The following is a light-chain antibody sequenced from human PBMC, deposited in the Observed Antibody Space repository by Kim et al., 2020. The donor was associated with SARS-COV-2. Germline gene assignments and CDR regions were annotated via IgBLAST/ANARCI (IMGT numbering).Light chain of an antibody. V-gene: IGKV1-5*01. CDR3: QQYNSYST. Sequence: DIQMTQSPSTLSASVGDRVTITFRASQSISSWLAWYQQKPGKAPKLLIYDAYTLESGVPSRFSGSGYGTELTLTISSLQPEDVATYYCQQYNSYSTFGQGTKVEIK. J-gene: IGKJ1*01. CDR2: DAY. CDR1: QSISSW.